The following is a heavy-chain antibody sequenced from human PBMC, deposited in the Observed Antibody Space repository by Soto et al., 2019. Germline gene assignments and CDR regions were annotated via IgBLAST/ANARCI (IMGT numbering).Heavy chain of an antibody. Sequence: HPGGSLRLSCVVSGFSFSSVWMTWVRQAPGKGLECVANIKYDGSEEYYVDSVKGRFTISRDNAKKSLYLQMNSLRVEDTAVYYCARGDYHDTSGPFSDAFDIWGQGTMVTVSS. J-gene: IGHJ3*02. V-gene: IGHV3-7*04. D-gene: IGHD3-22*01. CDR1: GFSFSSVW. CDR2: IKYDGSEE. CDR3: ARGDYHDTSGPFSDAFDI.